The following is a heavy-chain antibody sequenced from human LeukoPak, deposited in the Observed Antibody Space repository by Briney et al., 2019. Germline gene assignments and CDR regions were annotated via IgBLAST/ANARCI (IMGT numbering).Heavy chain of an antibody. CDR2: IYFTGST. J-gene: IGHJ4*02. V-gene: IGHV4-59*11. CDR1: GGSISSRY. D-gene: IGHD1-1*01. CDR3: ACSNTTLAPFDY. Sequence: PSETLSLTCTVSGGSISSRYWSWIRQPPGKGLEWIGSIYFTGSTDYNPPLKSRVAISVDTSKNQFSLKLTSVTAADTAVYYCACSNTTLAPFDYWGQGTLLTVSS.